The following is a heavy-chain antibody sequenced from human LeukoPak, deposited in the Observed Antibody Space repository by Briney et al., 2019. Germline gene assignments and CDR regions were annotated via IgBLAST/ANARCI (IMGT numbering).Heavy chain of an antibody. Sequence: GGSLRLSCAASGFTFSSYSMNWVRQAPGKGLEWVSSISSSSSYIYCADSVKGRFTISRDNAKNSLYLQMNSLRAEDTAVYYCARGLGSSSDYWGQGTLVTVSS. CDR3: ARGLGSSSDY. D-gene: IGHD6-6*01. V-gene: IGHV3-21*01. CDR2: ISSSSSYI. CDR1: GFTFSSYS. J-gene: IGHJ4*02.